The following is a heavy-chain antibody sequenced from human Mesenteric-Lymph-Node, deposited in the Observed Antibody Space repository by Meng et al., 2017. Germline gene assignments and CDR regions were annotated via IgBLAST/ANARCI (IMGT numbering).Heavy chain of an antibody. Sequence: GESLKISCAASGFTVSSYAMHWVRQAPGKGLEWVAVISYDGSNKYYADSVKGRFTISRDNSKNTLYLQMNSLRDEDTAVYYCARSNYYDSSGYYNWGQGKQVTVAS. CDR2: ISYDGSNK. D-gene: IGHD3-22*01. J-gene: IGHJ4*02. CDR1: GFTVSSYA. V-gene: IGHV3-30*04. CDR3: ARSNYYDSSGYYN.